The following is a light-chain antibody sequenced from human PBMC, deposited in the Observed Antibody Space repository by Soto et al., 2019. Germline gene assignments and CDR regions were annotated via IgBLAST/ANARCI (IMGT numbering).Light chain of an antibody. CDR2: DAS. CDR1: QSVSSY. J-gene: IGKJ4*01. CDR3: QQRSVWPT. Sequence: IVLTQSPATLSLSPGERATLSCRASQSVSSYLAWYQQKGGQAPRLLIYDASSRAPGIPARFSGSGSGTDFTLTISSLEPEDCAVYYCQQRSVWPTFGGGTKVEIK. V-gene: IGKV3-11*01.